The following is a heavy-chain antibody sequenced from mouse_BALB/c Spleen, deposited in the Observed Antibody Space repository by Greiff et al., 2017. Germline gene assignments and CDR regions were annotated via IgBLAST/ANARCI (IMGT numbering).Heavy chain of an antibody. CDR3: AREEVVGDYYAMDY. D-gene: IGHD1-1*01. Sequence: VQRVESGAELMKPGASVKISCKATGYTFSSYWIEWVKQRPGHGLEWIGEILPGSGSTNYNEKFKGKATFTADTSSNTAYMQLSSLTSEDSAVYYCAREEVVGDYYAMDYWGQGTSVTVSS. CDR2: ILPGSGST. V-gene: IGHV1-9*01. J-gene: IGHJ4*01. CDR1: GYTFSSYW.